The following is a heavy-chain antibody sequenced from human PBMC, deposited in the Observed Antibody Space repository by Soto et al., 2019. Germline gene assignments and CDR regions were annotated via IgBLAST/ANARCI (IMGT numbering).Heavy chain of an antibody. CDR1: GGSFSGYH. CDR2: INHSGST. V-gene: IGHV4-34*01. J-gene: IGHJ5*02. CDR3: ARGLYTSGRYNWFDP. Sequence: SETLSLTCAVYGGSFSGYHWSWIRQPPGKGLEWIGEINHSGSTNYNPSLKSRVTISVDTSKNQFSLKLSSVTAADTAVYYCARGLYTSGRYNWFDPWGQGILVTVSS. D-gene: IGHD6-19*01.